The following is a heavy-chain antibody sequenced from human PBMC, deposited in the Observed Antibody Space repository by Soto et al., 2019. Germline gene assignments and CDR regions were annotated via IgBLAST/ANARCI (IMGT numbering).Heavy chain of an antibody. J-gene: IGHJ4*02. Sequence: ASVKVSCKASGYTFTGYYMHWVRQAPGQGLEWMGWINPNSGCTNYAQKFQGRVTMTRDTSISTAYMELSRLRSDDTAVYYCVKVRGVINAYDYWGQGTLVTVSS. CDR3: VKVRGVINAYDY. D-gene: IGHD3-10*01. V-gene: IGHV1-2*02. CDR1: GYTFTGYY. CDR2: INPNSGCT.